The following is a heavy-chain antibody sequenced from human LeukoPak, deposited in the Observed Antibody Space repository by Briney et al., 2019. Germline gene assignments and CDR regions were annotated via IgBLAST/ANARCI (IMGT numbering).Heavy chain of an antibody. D-gene: IGHD5-12*01. CDR2: ISYGGSNK. J-gene: IGHJ4*02. Sequence: PGRSLRLSCAASGFTFSSYAMHWVRQAPGKGLEWVAVISYGGSNKYYADSVKGRFTISRDNSKNTLYLQMNSLRAEDTAVYYCAREPPGMVATGEYDYWGQGTLVTVSS. V-gene: IGHV3-30*04. CDR3: AREPPGMVATGEYDY. CDR1: GFTFSSYA.